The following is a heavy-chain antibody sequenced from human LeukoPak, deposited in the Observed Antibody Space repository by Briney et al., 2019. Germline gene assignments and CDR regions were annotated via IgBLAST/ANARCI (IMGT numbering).Heavy chain of an antibody. J-gene: IGHJ4*02. CDR1: GGSISGYY. Sequence: SETLSLTCSVSGGSISGYYWSWSRQPPGKGVEWIGNLFHTRGAWYKSSLKSRVTTSVDTSKNEFSLRLRSVTAADTAVYYCVRNGDYSADYWGQGTLVTVSS. V-gene: IGHV4-59*01. D-gene: IGHD4-17*01. CDR2: LFHTRGA. CDR3: VRNGDYSADY.